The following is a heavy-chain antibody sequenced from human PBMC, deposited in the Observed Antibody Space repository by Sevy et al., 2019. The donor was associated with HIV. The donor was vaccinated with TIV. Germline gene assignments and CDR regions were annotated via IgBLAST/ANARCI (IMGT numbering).Heavy chain of an antibody. CDR2: FSFGCGKI. CDR1: GFTFSSYA. J-gene: IGHJ4*02. D-gene: IGHD2-15*01. V-gene: IGHV3-23*01. Sequence: GGSLRLSCAASGFTFSSYAMSWVRQAPGKGLEWVSTFSFGCGKINYADSVKGRFTISRDNSKNTLYLQMNSLRAEDTAVYYCAREGCCKPHDYWGQGTLVTVSS. CDR3: AREGCCKPHDY.